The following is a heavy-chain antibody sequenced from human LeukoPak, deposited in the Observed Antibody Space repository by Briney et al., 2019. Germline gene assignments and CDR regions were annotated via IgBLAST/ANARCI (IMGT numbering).Heavy chain of an antibody. Sequence: SETLSLTCTVSGGSISSYYWSWIRQPPGKGLEWSGYIYYSGSTNYNPSLKSRVTISVDTSKNQFSLKLSSVTAADTAVYYCARHYSYGYYYYGMDVWGQGTTVTVSS. V-gene: IGHV4-59*08. CDR1: GGSISSYY. J-gene: IGHJ6*02. CDR2: IYYSGST. D-gene: IGHD5-18*01. CDR3: ARHYSYGYYYYGMDV.